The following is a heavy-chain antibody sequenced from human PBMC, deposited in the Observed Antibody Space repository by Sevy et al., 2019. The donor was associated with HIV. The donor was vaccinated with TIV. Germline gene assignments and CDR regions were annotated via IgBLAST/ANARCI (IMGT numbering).Heavy chain of an antibody. CDR3: ARESIGAVGDFDY. V-gene: IGHV4-59*01. CDR1: GGSISNYF. D-gene: IGHD6-13*01. CDR2: IYYSGGT. J-gene: IGHJ4*02. Sequence: SESLSLTCTVSGGSISNYFWSWIRQPPGKGLEWIGYIYYSGGTNYNSSVKSRVTILVDTSKNQFSLKLRSVTAADTAVYYCARESIGAVGDFDYWGQGTLVTVSS.